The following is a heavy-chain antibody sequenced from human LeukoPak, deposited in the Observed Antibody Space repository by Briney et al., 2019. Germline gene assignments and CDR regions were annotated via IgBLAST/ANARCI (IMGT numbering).Heavy chain of an antibody. V-gene: IGHV4-59*01. Sequence: SETLSLTCTVSGGSISSYYWSWIRQPPGKGLEWVGHIYYLGSTNYNPSLKSRVTISIDMSKNYFSLKLNSVIAADTAVYYCARDRPGSYWYFDLWGRGTLVTVSS. CDR1: GGSISSYY. J-gene: IGHJ2*01. CDR3: ARDRPGSYWYFDL. D-gene: IGHD3-10*01. CDR2: IYYLGST.